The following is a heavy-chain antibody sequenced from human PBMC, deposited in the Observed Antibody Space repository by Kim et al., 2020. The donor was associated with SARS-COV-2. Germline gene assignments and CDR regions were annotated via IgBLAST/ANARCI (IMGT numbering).Heavy chain of an antibody. V-gene: IGHV4-4*02. CDR2: T. D-gene: IGHD3-9*01. J-gene: IGHJ3*02. CDR3: ARVWLDAFDI. Sequence: TNHNPSLKSRVTISVDKSKNQFSLKLSSVTAADTAVYYCARVWLDAFDIWGQGTMVTVSS.